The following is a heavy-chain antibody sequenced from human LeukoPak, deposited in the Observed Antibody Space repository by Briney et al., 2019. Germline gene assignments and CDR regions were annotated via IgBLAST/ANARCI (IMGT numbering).Heavy chain of an antibody. Sequence: PGVSLRLSCAASGFTFSSYAMSWVRQAPGKGLEWVSAISGSGGSTYYADSVKGRFTISRDNSKNTLYLQMNSLRAEDTAVYYCAKDTYYDILTGPHAGYFDYWGQGTLVTVSS. D-gene: IGHD3-9*01. CDR1: GFTFSSYA. V-gene: IGHV3-23*01. J-gene: IGHJ4*02. CDR2: ISGSGGST. CDR3: AKDTYYDILTGPHAGYFDY.